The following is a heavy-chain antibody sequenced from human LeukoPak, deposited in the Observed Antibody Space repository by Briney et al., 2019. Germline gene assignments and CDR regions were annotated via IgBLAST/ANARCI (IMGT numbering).Heavy chain of an antibody. CDR1: GGSFSGYY. J-gene: IGHJ4*02. CDR2: INHSGST. V-gene: IGHV4-34*01. D-gene: IGHD2-21*02. Sequence: SETLSLTCAVYGGSFSGYYWSWIRQPPGKGPEWIGEINHSGSTNYNPSLKSRVTISVDTSKNQFSLKLSSVTAADTAVYYCARGHIVVVTAASAFFDYWGQGTLVTVSS. CDR3: ARGHIVVVTAASAFFDY.